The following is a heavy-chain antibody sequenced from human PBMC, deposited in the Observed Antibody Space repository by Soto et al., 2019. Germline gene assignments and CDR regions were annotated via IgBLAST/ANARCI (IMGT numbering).Heavy chain of an antibody. Sequence: SETLSLTCTVSGGSISSYYWSWIRQPPGKGLEWIGYIYYSGSTNYNPSLKSRVTISVDTSKNQFSLKLSSVTAADTAVYYCARLHGDYVGEVAYFDYWGQGTLVTVSS. CDR1: GGSISSYY. CDR3: ARLHGDYVGEVAYFDY. V-gene: IGHV4-59*08. J-gene: IGHJ4*02. CDR2: IYYSGST. D-gene: IGHD4-17*01.